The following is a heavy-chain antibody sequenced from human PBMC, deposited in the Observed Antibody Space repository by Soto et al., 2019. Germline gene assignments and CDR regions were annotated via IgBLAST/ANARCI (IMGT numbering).Heavy chain of an antibody. D-gene: IGHD3-3*01. CDR3: AIGEWLSTSYCNF. Sequence: GGSLRLSCVASGITFRSRAMSWVRQAPGEGLEWVSTTTDTDGDRKYADSVRGRFTLSRDNSKNTLYLHMSSLRAEDSAVYHCAIGEWLSTSYCNFCGKGTLVTVSS. J-gene: IGHJ4*02. V-gene: IGHV3-23*01. CDR1: GITFRSRA. CDR2: TTDTDGDR.